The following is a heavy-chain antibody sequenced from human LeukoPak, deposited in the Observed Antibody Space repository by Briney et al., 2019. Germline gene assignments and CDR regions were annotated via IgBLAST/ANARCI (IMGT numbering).Heavy chain of an antibody. V-gene: IGHV1-2*02. CDR2: INPNSGGS. CDR1: GYTFTGYC. J-gene: IGHJ5*02. CDR3: ARGGVTMVAP. Sequence: ASVKVSCKASGYTFTGYCMHWVRQAPGQGLEWMGWINPNSGGSNYTQKFQGRVTMTRDTSISTAYMELSRLRSDDTAVYYRARGGVTMVAPWGQGTLVTVSS. D-gene: IGHD3-10*01.